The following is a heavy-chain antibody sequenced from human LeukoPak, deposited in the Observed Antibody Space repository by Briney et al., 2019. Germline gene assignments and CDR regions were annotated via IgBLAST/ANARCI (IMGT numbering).Heavy chain of an antibody. J-gene: IGHJ4*02. CDR3: ATSMVRGVDTTYYFDY. Sequence: GASVKVSCKASGGTFSSYAISWVRQAPGQGLERMGGIIPIFGTANYAQKFQGRVTITADESTSTAYMELSSLISEDTAVYYCATSMVRGVDTTYYFDYWGQGTLVTVSS. V-gene: IGHV1-69*13. CDR2: IIPIFGTA. D-gene: IGHD3-10*01. CDR1: GGTFSSYA.